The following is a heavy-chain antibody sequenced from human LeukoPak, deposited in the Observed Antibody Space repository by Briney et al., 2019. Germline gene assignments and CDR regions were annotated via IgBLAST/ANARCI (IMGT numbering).Heavy chain of an antibody. CDR1: RFILSSYA. D-gene: IGHD2-2*01. CDR3: ARDNSGDIVVVPAAMDY. J-gene: IGHJ4*02. V-gene: IGHV3-23*01. CDR2: ISGSGGST. Sequence: GGSLRLSCAASRFILSSYAMSWVRQAPGKGLEWVSAISGSGGSTYYADSVKGRFTISRDNSKNTLYLQMNSLRAEDTAVYYCARDNSGDIVVVPAAMDYWGQGTLVTVSS.